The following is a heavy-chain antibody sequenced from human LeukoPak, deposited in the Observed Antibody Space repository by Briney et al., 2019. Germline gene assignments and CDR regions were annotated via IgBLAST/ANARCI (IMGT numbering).Heavy chain of an antibody. Sequence: GGSLRLSCAASGFTFSSYSMNWVRQAPGKGLEWVSYISSSTIYYADSVKGRFTISRDNAKNSLYLQMNSLRAEDTAVYYCAGVEMATISLDYWGQGTLVTVSS. V-gene: IGHV3-48*01. J-gene: IGHJ4*02. CDR2: ISSSTI. CDR3: AGVEMATISLDY. CDR1: GFTFSSYS. D-gene: IGHD5-24*01.